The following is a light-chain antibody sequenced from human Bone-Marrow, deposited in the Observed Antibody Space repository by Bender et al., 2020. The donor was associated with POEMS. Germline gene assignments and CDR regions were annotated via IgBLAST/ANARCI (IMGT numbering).Light chain of an antibody. CDR1: DSNFGGNN. J-gene: IGLJ3*02. CDR2: SNY. V-gene: IGLV1-47*02. Sequence: QSVLTQPPSASGTPGQSVIISCSGTDSNFGGNNVNWYQHLPGTAPRLVVYSNYQRPSGVPDRFSGSKSGSSASLAITGLRSEDEAHYYCAAWDDGLSGPVFGGGTKLTVL. CDR3: AAWDDGLSGPV.